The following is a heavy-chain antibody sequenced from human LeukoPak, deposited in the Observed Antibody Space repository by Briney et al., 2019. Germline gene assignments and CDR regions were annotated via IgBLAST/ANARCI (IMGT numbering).Heavy chain of an antibody. CDR1: GGSISSYY. CDR2: IYYSGST. CDR3: ARGPPGDYYYGMDV. Sequence: SETLSLTCTVSGGSISSYYWSWIRQPPGKGLEWIGYIYYSGSTNYNPSLKSRVTISVHTSKNQFSLKLSSVTAADTAVYYCARGPPGDYYYGMDVWGQGTTVTVSS. J-gene: IGHJ6*02. V-gene: IGHV4-59*01. D-gene: IGHD4-17*01.